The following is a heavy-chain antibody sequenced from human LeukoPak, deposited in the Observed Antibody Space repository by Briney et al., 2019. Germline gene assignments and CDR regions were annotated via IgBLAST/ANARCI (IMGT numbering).Heavy chain of an antibody. CDR1: GYIFTSYG. D-gene: IGHD2-15*01. CDR3: ARDCSGGSCHFDY. CDR2: ISGYNGNT. J-gene: IGHJ4*02. V-gene: IGHV1-18*01. Sequence: ASVKVSFKASGYIFTSYGISWVRRPPGQGLEWMGWISGYNGNTYSTQKLQGRVTMATDTSTFTSYMELRSLTSDDTAIYYCARDCSGGSCHFDYWGQGTLVTVSS.